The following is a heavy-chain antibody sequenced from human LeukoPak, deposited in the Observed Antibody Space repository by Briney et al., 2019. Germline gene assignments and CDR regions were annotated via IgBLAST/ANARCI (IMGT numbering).Heavy chain of an antibody. Sequence: GGSLRLSCAASGFTFSSYRMSWVRQAPGKGLERVSSINRDGGETYYVDSVKGRFTISRDNSKNSLYLQMNSLRAEDSAVYYCARGSGYHHEDYLGQGTLVTVCS. V-gene: IGHV3-7*03. CDR1: GFTFSSYR. J-gene: IGHJ4*02. CDR2: INRDGGET. CDR3: ARGSGYHHEDY. D-gene: IGHD5-12*01.